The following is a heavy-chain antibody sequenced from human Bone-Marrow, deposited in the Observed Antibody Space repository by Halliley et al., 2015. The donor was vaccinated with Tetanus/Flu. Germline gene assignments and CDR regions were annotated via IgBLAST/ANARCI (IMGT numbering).Heavy chain of an antibody. D-gene: IGHD3-22*01. CDR1: GYSFTSQW. Sequence: QLVQSGAEVKKPGESLRISCKGSGYSFTSQWITWVRQMPGKGLEWMGRIDPRDSYVTYSPSFQGHVTISADESISTAYLHWSSLKASDTAMYSGSTNLDYDGWGQGSLVIVPS. V-gene: IGHV5-10-1*01. CDR3: STNLDYDG. CDR2: IDPRDSYV. J-gene: IGHJ4*02.